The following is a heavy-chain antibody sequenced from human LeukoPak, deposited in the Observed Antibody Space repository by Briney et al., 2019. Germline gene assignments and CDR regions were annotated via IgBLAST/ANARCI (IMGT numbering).Heavy chain of an antibody. D-gene: IGHD1/OR15-1a*01. V-gene: IGHV3-9*01. CDR2: ISWNSRSL. CDR1: GFTFDDYA. J-gene: IGHJ4*02. Sequence: GGSLRLSCAASGFTFDDYAMHWVRQAPGKGLEWVSGISWNSRSLGYADSVRGRFTISRDNSKDTLHLQMNSLRAEDTAVYYCARERTAYFEYWGQGILVTVSS. CDR3: ARERTAYFEY.